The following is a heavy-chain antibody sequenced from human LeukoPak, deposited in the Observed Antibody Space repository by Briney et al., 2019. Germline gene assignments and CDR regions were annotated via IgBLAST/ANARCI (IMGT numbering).Heavy chain of an antibody. D-gene: IGHD3-10*01. CDR2: IRSDGNYK. CDR1: GFTFSSYG. Sequence: GGSLRLSCAASGFTFSSYGMHWVRQAPGKGLEWVAFIRSDGNYKYYADSVKGRFTISGDNSKNTLYVQMNSLRAEDTAVYYCAKQFLWFGELSHFDYWGQGTLVTVSS. CDR3: AKQFLWFGELSHFDY. J-gene: IGHJ4*02. V-gene: IGHV3-30*02.